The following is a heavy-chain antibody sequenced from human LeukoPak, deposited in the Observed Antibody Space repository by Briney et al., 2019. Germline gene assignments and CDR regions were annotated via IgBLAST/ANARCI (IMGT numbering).Heavy chain of an antibody. CDR1: GYSISSGYY. J-gene: IGHJ3*02. Sequence: PSETLSLTCTVSGYSISSGYYWGWIRQPPGKGLEWIGSIYHSGSTYYNPSLKSRVTISVDMSKNQFSLKLSSVTAADTAVYYCARAIYDSSGFYQDYAFDIWGQGTMVTVSS. CDR3: ARAIYDSSGFYQDYAFDI. CDR2: IYHSGST. D-gene: IGHD3-22*01. V-gene: IGHV4-38-2*02.